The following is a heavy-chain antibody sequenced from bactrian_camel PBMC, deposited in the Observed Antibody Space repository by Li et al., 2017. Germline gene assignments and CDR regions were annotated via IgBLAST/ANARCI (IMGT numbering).Heavy chain of an antibody. CDR1: GFTFSNYA. CDR3: AADAVLTWNLLCPPDEARYHT. D-gene: IGHD1*01. Sequence: DVQLVESGGGLVQPGGSLRLSCAASGFTFSNYAMSWVRQAPGKGLEWVSAINSGGGTTYYTDSVKGRFTISRDNAKATMFLQMDSLKPEDTAVYYCAADAVLTWNLLCPPDEARYHTWGQGTQVTVS. V-gene: IGHV3S40*01. CDR2: INSGGGTT. J-gene: IGHJ6*01.